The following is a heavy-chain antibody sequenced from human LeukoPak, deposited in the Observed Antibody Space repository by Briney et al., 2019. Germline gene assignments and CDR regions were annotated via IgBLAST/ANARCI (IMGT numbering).Heavy chain of an antibody. V-gene: IGHV4-59*08. D-gene: IGHD4-17*01. CDR3: ARRGYYGDSFDY. CDR1: GGSISSYY. J-gene: IGHJ4*02. Sequence: SETLSLTCIVSGGSISSYYWSWIRQPPGKGLEWIGYIYYSGSTNYNPSLKSQVTISVDTSKNHFSLKLTSVTAADTAVYYCARRGYYGDSFDYWGQGTLVTVSS. CDR2: IYYSGST.